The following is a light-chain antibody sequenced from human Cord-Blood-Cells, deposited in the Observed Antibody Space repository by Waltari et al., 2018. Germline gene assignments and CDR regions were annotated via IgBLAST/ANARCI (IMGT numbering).Light chain of an antibody. V-gene: IGLV2-23*01. J-gene: IGLJ3*02. CDR1: SSAVGSYNL. CDR3: CSYAGSSTLV. Sequence: QSALTQPASVSGSPGQSIPIPCTGTSSAVGSYNLVSWYQQPPGKAPKLMIYEGSKRPSGVSNRFSGSKSGNTASLTISGLQAEDEADYYCCSYAGSSTLVFGGGTKRTVL. CDR2: EGS.